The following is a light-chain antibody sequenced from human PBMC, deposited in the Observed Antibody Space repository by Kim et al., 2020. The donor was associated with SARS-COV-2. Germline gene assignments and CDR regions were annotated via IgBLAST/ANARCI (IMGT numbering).Light chain of an antibody. V-gene: IGLV1-44*01. CDR2: KND. CDR3: AAWDDSLNGHVT. CDR1: SSNIGSNT. J-gene: IGLJ2*01. Sequence: QRVSISCSGSSSNIGSNTVDWYQQLPGTAPKLLIYKNDHRPSGVPDRFSGSKSGTSASLAISGLQSEDEADYYCAAWDDSLNGHVTFGGGTQLTVL.